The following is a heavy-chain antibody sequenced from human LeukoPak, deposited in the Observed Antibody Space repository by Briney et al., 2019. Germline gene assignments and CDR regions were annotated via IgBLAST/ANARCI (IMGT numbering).Heavy chain of an antibody. CDR3: ARRVRRYYDSSGYYRGAFDI. J-gene: IGHJ3*02. D-gene: IGHD3-22*01. V-gene: IGHV4-34*01. CDR1: GGSFSGYY. Sequence: SETLSLTCAVYGGSFSGYYWSWIRQPPGKGLEWIGEINHSGSTNYNPSLKSRVTISVDTSKNQFSLKLSSVTAADMAVYYCARRVRRYYDSSGYYRGAFDIWGQGTMVTVSS. CDR2: INHSGST.